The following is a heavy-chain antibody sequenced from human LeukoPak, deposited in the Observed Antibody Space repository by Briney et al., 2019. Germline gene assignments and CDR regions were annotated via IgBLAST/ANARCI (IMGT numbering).Heavy chain of an antibody. CDR1: GYTFTGYY. CDR3: ARVSDYYGSGDIDY. Sequence: ASVKVSCKASGYTFTGYYMHWVRQAPGQGLEWMGWINPNSGGTNYAQKFQGRVTMTRDTSISTAYMELSRLRSDDTAVYYCARVSDYYGSGDIDYWGQGTLVTVSS. V-gene: IGHV1-2*02. CDR2: INPNSGGT. J-gene: IGHJ4*02. D-gene: IGHD3-10*01.